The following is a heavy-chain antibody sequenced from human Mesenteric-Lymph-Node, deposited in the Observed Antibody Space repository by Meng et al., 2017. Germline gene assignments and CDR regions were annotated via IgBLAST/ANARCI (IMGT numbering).Heavy chain of an antibody. CDR2: INAGRGNT. Sequence: QVQLVQSGAEVKKPGASVTVSCKASGYTFSTYAIHWVRQAPGQSLEWMGWINAGRGNTKYSHKFQDRVTMTRDTSISTAYMELSRLRSDDTAVYYCARAPRSRGGFDYWGQGTLVTVSS. CDR3: ARAPRSRGGFDY. J-gene: IGHJ4*02. CDR1: GYTFSTYA. V-gene: IGHV1-3*01. D-gene: IGHD3-16*01.